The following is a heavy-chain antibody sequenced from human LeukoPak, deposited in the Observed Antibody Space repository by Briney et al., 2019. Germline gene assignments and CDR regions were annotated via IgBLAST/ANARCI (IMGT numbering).Heavy chain of an antibody. CDR2: IYYSGST. J-gene: IGHJ4*02. Sequence: SETLSLTCTVSGGSISSYYWSWIRQPPGKGLEWIGYIYYSGSTNYNPSLKSRVTISVDTSKNQFSLKLSSVTAADTAAYYCASAVAGTFFDYWGQGTLVTVPS. CDR1: GGSISSYY. CDR3: ASAVAGTFFDY. V-gene: IGHV4-59*01. D-gene: IGHD6-19*01.